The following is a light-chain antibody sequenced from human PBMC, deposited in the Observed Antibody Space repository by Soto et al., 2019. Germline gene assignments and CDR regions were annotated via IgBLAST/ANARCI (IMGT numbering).Light chain of an antibody. J-gene: IGKJ4*01. CDR2: GAS. Sequence: ESVLTQSPGTLSLSPGERATLSCRASQSVSSSYLAWYQQKPGQAPRLLIYGASSRATGIPDRFSGSGSGTDFTLTISRLEPEDFAVYYCQQYGSSPLLTFGGGTKVDIK. CDR3: QQYGSSPLLT. V-gene: IGKV3-20*01. CDR1: QSVSSSY.